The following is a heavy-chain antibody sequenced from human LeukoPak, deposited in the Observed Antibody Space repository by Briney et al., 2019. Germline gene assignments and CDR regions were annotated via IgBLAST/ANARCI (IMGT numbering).Heavy chain of an antibody. D-gene: IGHD2-15*01. CDR3: APEDCSGGSCYPFDY. J-gene: IGHJ4*02. CDR2: IYYSGST. Sequence: PSETLSLTCTVSGGSISSYYWSWVRQPPGKGLEWIGYIYYSGSTNYNPSLKSRVTISVDTSKNQFSLKLSSVTAADTAVYYCAPEDCSGGSCYPFDYWGQGTLVTVSS. V-gene: IGHV4-59*12. CDR1: GGSISSYY.